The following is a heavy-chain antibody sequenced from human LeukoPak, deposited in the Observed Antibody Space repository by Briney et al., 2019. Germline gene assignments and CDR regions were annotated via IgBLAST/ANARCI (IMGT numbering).Heavy chain of an antibody. D-gene: IGHD6-19*01. CDR2: IYYSGST. V-gene: IGHV4-39*07. CDR1: GGSISSSSYY. Sequence: PSETLSLTCTVSGGSISSSSYYWGWIRQPPGTGLEWIGSIYYSGSTYYNPSLKSRVTISVDTSKNQFSLKLSSVTAADTAVYYCARDGRSGHDYWGQGTLVTVSS. J-gene: IGHJ4*02. CDR3: ARDGRSGHDY.